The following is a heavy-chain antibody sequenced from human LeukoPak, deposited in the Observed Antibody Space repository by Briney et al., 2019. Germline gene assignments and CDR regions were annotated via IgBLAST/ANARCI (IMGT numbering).Heavy chain of an antibody. D-gene: IGHD4-17*01. J-gene: IGHJ6*02. Sequence: GGSLRLSCAASGFTFSDYYMSWIRQAPGKGLEWVSDISSSGSTIYYADSVKGRFTISRDNAKNSLYLQMNSLRAEDTAVYYCARPNEKRWDYYYGMDVWGQGTTVTLSS. CDR3: ARPNEKRWDYYYGMDV. CDR1: GFTFSDYY. V-gene: IGHV3-11*01. CDR2: ISSSGSTI.